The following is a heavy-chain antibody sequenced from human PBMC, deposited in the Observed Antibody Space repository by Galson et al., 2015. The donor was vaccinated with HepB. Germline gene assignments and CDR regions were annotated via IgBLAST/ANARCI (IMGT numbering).Heavy chain of an antibody. D-gene: IGHD2-2*01. CDR1: GFTFSSYW. Sequence: SLRLSCAASGFTFSSYWMSWVRQAPGKGLEWVANIKQDGSEKYYVDFVKGRFTISRDNAKNSLYLQMNSLRAEDTAVYYCARALRYCSSTSGYSHGIFDCWGKATLVTVSS. V-gene: IGHV3-7*03. CDR2: IKQDGSEK. CDR3: ARALRYCSSTSGYSHGIFDC. J-gene: IGHJ4*02.